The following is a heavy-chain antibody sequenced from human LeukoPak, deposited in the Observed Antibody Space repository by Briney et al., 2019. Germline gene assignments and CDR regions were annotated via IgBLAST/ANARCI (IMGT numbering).Heavy chain of an antibody. CDR3: ARDSFREPGAMDV. Sequence: ASVKVSCKASGGTFSSYAISWARHAPGQGLEWMGGIIPIFGTANYAQKFQGRVTITEDESTSTAYMELSSVRSEDTAVYYCARDSFREPGAMDVWGKGTTVTVSS. V-gene: IGHV1-69*13. J-gene: IGHJ6*03. D-gene: IGHD1-14*01. CDR2: IIPIFGTA. CDR1: GGTFSSYA.